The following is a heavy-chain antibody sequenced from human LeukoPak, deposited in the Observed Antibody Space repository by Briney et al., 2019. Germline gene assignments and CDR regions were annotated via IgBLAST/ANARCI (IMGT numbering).Heavy chain of an antibody. D-gene: IGHD1-14*01. CDR2: ITNNGWTI. Sequence: GGSLRLSCAASGFTLSSYGVNWVRQAPGKGLEWVSFITNNGWTIYYADSVKGRFTISRGDAKNSVYLQMNSLRADDTAIYHCARDIRPPPERYFDLWGRGTLVTVSS. J-gene: IGHJ2*01. V-gene: IGHV3-48*03. CDR3: ARDIRPPPERYFDL. CDR1: GFTLSSYG.